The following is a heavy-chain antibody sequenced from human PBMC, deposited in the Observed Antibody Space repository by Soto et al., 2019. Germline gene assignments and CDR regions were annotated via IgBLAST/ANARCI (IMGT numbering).Heavy chain of an antibody. CDR2: ISGSGGST. J-gene: IGHJ4*02. CDR1: GFTFSSYA. Sequence: EVQLLESGGGLVQPGGSLRLSCAASGFTFSSYAMSWVRQAPGKGLVWVSAISGSGGSTYYADSVKGRFTISRDNSKNTLYLQMNSLRAEDTAVYYCAKDRVVVVSEFDYWGQGTLVTVSS. D-gene: IGHD3-22*01. CDR3: AKDRVVVVSEFDY. V-gene: IGHV3-23*01.